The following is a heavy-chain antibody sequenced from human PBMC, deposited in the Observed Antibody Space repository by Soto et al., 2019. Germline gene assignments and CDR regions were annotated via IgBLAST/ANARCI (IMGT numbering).Heavy chain of an antibody. CDR2: TYYRSKWYT. D-gene: IGHD2-21*01. V-gene: IGHV6-1*01. CDR1: GDSVSSISGA. Sequence: SQTLSLTCGISGDSVSSISGAWNWIRQSPSRGLEWLGRTYYRSKWYTDYAESMKSRITINPDTSKNQVSLQMNSVTPDDSAVYYCVGDDGDDVFAFWGPGTVVIVSS. J-gene: IGHJ3*01. CDR3: VGDDGDDVFAF.